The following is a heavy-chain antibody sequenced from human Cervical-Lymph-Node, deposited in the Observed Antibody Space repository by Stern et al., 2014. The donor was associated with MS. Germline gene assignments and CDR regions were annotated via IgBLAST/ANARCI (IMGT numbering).Heavy chain of an antibody. CDR3: ARTSLRKVRGVKYHNGLDV. J-gene: IGHJ6*02. CDR2: TSPDGSNK. V-gene: IGHV3-30*01. CDR1: GFTFSTYA. Sequence: VQLVESGGDVVKPGGSLRLSCAASGFTFSTYAMRWVRQAPVKGLEWVAITSPDGSNKYYADTFKGRFTISRDNANNSLYLQLNSLRPEDTGIYYCARTSLRKVRGVKYHNGLDVWGQGTTVTVSS. D-gene: IGHD3-10*01.